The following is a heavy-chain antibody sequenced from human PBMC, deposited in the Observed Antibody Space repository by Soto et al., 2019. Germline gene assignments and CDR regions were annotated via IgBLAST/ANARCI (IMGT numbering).Heavy chain of an antibody. D-gene: IGHD6-13*01. Sequence: ASVKVSCKASGYTFTSYDINWVRQATGQGLEWMGWMNPNSGNTGYAQKFQGRVTMTRNTSISTAYMELSSLRSEDTAAYYCARGRSSSWYPDGYYYYGMDVWGQGTTVTVSS. V-gene: IGHV1-8*01. CDR3: ARGRSSSWYPDGYYYYGMDV. CDR1: GYTFTSYD. J-gene: IGHJ6*02. CDR2: MNPNSGNT.